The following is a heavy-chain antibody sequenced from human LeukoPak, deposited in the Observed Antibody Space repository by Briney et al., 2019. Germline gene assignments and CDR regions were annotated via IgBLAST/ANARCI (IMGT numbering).Heavy chain of an antibody. CDR1: GGSISSGGYY. CDR3: ARVYPFRGAFDY. Sequence: PSQTLSLTCTVSGGSISSGGYYWSWIRQHPGKGLEWIGYIYYSGSTYYNPSLKSRVTISVDTSKNQFSLKLSSVTAADTAVYYCARVYPFRGAFDYWGQGTLVTVSS. J-gene: IGHJ4*02. V-gene: IGHV4-31*03. D-gene: IGHD3-16*01. CDR2: IYYSGST.